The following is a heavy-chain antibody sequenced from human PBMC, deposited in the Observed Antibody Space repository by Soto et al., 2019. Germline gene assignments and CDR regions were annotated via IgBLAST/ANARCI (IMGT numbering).Heavy chain of an antibody. CDR3: AKDSLWFGELLQRYYYYGMDV. D-gene: IGHD3-10*01. J-gene: IGHJ6*02. Sequence: GGSLRLSCAASGFTFSSYAMSWVRQAPGKGLEWVSAISGSGGNTYYADSVKGRFTISRDNSKNTLYLQMNSLRAEDTAVYYCAKDSLWFGELLQRYYYYGMDVWGQGTTVTVSS. V-gene: IGHV3-23*01. CDR1: GFTFSSYA. CDR2: ISGSGGNT.